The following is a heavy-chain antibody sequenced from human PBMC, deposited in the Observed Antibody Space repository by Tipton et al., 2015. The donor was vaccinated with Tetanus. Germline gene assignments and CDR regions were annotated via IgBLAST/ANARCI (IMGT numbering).Heavy chain of an antibody. CDR2: IIPALSTT. V-gene: IGHV1-69*15. D-gene: IGHD4-17*01. CDR1: GGGFSKFA. CDR3: ARCNDYGILPPIAL. Sequence: QSGAEVKKPGSSVKVSCKASGGGFSKFAISWLRQAPGQGVELMGTIIPALSTTTYEHKFRGRITITADGSTSTAYMDLSSVRSDDPAAYYCARCNDYGILPPIALWGPGPRVPVAS. J-gene: IGHJ5*02.